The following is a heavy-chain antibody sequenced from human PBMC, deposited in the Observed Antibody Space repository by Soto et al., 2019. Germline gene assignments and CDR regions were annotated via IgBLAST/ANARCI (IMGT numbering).Heavy chain of an antibody. Sequence: SETLSLTCTVSGGSISSYYWSWIRQPPGKGLEWIGYIYYSGSTNYNPSLKSRVTISVDTSKNQFSLKLSSVTAADTAVYYCARGGNCSGGSCYPVGYYYGMDVWGQGTTVTVSS. D-gene: IGHD2-15*01. CDR1: GGSISSYY. V-gene: IGHV4-59*01. CDR2: IYYSGST. CDR3: ARGGNCSGGSCYPVGYYYGMDV. J-gene: IGHJ6*02.